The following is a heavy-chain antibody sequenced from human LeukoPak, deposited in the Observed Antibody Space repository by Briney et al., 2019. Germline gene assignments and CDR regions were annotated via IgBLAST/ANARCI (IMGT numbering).Heavy chain of an antibody. CDR3: ARSFSSSWYRDAFDI. Sequence: GESLKISCKGSGYSFTSYWIGWVRQMPGKGLEWMGIIYPGDPDTRYSPSFQGQVTISADKSISTAYLQWSSLKASDTAMYYCARSFSSSWYRDAFDIWGQGTMVTVSS. D-gene: IGHD6-13*01. J-gene: IGHJ3*02. V-gene: IGHV5-51*01. CDR2: IYPGDPDT. CDR1: GYSFTSYW.